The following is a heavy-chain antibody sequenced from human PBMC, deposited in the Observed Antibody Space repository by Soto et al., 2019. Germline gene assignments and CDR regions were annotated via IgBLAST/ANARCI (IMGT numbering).Heavy chain of an antibody. D-gene: IGHD2-15*01. V-gene: IGHV3-30-3*01. CDR3: ARDQSGAVGRQGNGYGMDV. CDR1: GFTFSSYA. Sequence: QVQLVESGGGVVQPGRSLRLSCAASGFTFSSYAMHWVRQAPGKGLEWVAVISYDGSNKYYADSVKGRFTISRDNSKNTLYLQMNSLRAEDTAVYYCARDQSGAVGRQGNGYGMDVWGQGTTVTVSS. J-gene: IGHJ6*02. CDR2: ISYDGSNK.